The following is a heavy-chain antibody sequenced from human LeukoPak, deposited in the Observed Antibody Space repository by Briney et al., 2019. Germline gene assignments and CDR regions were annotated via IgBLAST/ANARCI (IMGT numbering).Heavy chain of an antibody. V-gene: IGHV1-69*04. Sequence: GASVTVSCKASGGTFNSYAISWVRQAPGQGLEWMGRIIPILGIAKYAQKFQVRLTIPANKSTTTAYMQLTSLRSEDTAVYYCAIMDDSSGYYPAPFDYWGQGTLVTVSS. J-gene: IGHJ4*02. CDR1: GGTFNSYA. CDR2: IIPILGIA. D-gene: IGHD3-22*01. CDR3: AIMDDSSGYYPAPFDY.